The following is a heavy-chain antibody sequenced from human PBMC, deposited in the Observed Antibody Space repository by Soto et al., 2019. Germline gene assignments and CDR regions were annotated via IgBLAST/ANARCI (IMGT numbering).Heavy chain of an antibody. CDR2: IKSKTDGGTT. CDR1: GFTFSNAW. Sequence: GGSLRLSCAASGFTFSNAWMSWVRQAPGKGLEWVGRIKSKTDGGTTDYAAPVKGRFTISRDDSKNTLYLQMNSLKTEDTAVYYCTTEYPGRGVGYCSSTSCYWGVAYYYYYMDVWGKGTTVTVSS. CDR3: TTEYPGRGVGYCSSTSCYWGVAYYYYYMDV. J-gene: IGHJ6*03. V-gene: IGHV3-15*01. D-gene: IGHD2-2*01.